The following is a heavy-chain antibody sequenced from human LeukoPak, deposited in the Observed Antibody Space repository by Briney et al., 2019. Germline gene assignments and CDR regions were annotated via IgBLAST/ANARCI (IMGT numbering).Heavy chain of an antibody. CDR1: GGSISSSSYY. J-gene: IGHJ3*02. Sequence: TSETLSLTCTVSGGSISSSSYYWGWIRQPPGKGLEWIGSIYYSGSTYYNPSLKSRVTISVDTSKNQFSLKLSSVTAADTAVYYCARDSAMVSVSDAFDIWGQGTMVTVSS. V-gene: IGHV4-39*07. CDR3: ARDSAMVSVSDAFDI. CDR2: IYYSGST. D-gene: IGHD5-18*01.